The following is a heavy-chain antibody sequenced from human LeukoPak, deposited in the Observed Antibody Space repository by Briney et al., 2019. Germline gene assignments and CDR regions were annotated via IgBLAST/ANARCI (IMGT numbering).Heavy chain of an antibody. Sequence: PGGSLSLSCAASGFTFSRYAMSWVRHAPGEGREWVSAISGSGGITYYADSVKGRFTITRDNSKNTVYLQMNSLRAEDTAVYYCAKDTITMVRGVIITYYFDYWGQGTLVTVSS. CDR3: AKDTITMVRGVIITYYFDY. D-gene: IGHD3-10*01. CDR2: ISGSGGIT. J-gene: IGHJ4*02. CDR1: GFTFSRYA. V-gene: IGHV3-23*01.